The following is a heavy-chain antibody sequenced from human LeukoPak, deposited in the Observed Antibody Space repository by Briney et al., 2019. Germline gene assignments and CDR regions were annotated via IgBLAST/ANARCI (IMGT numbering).Heavy chain of an antibody. V-gene: IGHV4-59*01. D-gene: IGHD1-26*01. CDR1: GGSISSYY. CDR2: IYFTWST. CDR3: ARDGPVSGSSPYYYYYYMDV. J-gene: IGHJ6*03. Sequence: SETLSLTCTVSGGSISSYYWSWIRLHPGQGLEWLGYIYFTWSTNYNPSLKRRVTISVDPSKNQFSLKLSSVTAADTAVYYCARDGPVSGSSPYYYYYYMDVWGKGTTVTVSS.